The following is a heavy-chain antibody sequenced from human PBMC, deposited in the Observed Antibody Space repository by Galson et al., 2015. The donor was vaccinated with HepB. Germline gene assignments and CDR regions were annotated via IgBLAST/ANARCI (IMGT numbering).Heavy chain of an antibody. CDR1: GGSISSSSYY. J-gene: IGHJ4*02. CDR2: FYYTENT. CDR3: ARHESESKTYAADN. V-gene: IGHV4-39*01. Sequence: SETLSLTCTVSGGSISSSSYYWGWLRQPPGKGLEWIGSFYYTENTHYNPSLKSRVTISGDTSKNQFSLKLNSVTAADTAVYYCARHESESKTYAADNWGQGTLVTVSS. D-gene: IGHD2-2*01.